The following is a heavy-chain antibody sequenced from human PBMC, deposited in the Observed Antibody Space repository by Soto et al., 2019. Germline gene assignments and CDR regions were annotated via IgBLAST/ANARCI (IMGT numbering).Heavy chain of an antibody. Sequence: QVQLVESGGGVVQPGTSLRLSCSASGFTLSGVDMHWVRQAPGKGLEWVAVMSYDGRNQYYADSVKGRFTVSRDSSKRTLNLQMNSLRTEDAAVYYCAKGGWYTSSSRSDCWGQGTLVTVSS. V-gene: IGHV3-30*18. J-gene: IGHJ4*02. CDR1: GFTLSGVD. CDR2: MSYDGRNQ. D-gene: IGHD6-6*01. CDR3: AKGGWYTSSSRSDC.